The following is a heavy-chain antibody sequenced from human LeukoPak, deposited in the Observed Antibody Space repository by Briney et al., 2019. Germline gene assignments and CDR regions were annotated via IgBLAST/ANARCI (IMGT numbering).Heavy chain of an antibody. D-gene: IGHD5-18*01. CDR2: ISPYNGNT. CDR3: ARGGYSSGLDS. J-gene: IGHJ4*02. V-gene: IGHV1-18*01. CDR1: GYTFTSYG. Sequence: ASVKVSCKASGYTFTSYGITWVRQAPGQGLEWMGWISPYNGNTNYAQKLQGRVTMTRDTSTSTAYMELRSLRSDDPAVFYCARGGYSSGLDSWGQGTLVTVSS.